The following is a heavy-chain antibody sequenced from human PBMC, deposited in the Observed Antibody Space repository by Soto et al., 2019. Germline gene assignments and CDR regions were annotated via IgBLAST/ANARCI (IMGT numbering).Heavy chain of an antibody. D-gene: IGHD6-19*01. J-gene: IGHJ5*02. CDR1: GFTFSSYV. CDR3: ARDSRRLAGYNWFDP. Sequence: HPGGSLRLSCAASGFTFSSYVMHWVLQAPGKGLEWVAVIWYDGNNKYYADSVKGRFTISRDNSKNTLYLQMNSLRAEDTAGYYCARDSRRLAGYNWFDPWGQGT. V-gene: IGHV3-33*01. CDR2: IWYDGNNK.